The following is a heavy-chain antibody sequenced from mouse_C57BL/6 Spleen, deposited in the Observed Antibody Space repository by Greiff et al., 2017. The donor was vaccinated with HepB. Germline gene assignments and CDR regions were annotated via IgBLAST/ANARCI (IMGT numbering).Heavy chain of an antibody. CDR2: ISDGGSYT. Sequence: DVHLVESGGGLVKPGGSLKLSCAASGFTFSSYAMSWVRQTPEKRLEWVATISDGGSYTYYPDNVKGRFTISRDNAKNNLYLQMSHLKSEDTAMYYCALLLSYAMDYWGQGTSVTVSS. J-gene: IGHJ4*01. CDR1: GFTFSSYA. CDR3: ALLLSYAMDY. V-gene: IGHV5-4*01. D-gene: IGHD2-12*01.